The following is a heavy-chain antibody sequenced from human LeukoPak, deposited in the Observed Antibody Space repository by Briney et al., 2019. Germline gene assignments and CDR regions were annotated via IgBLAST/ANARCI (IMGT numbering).Heavy chain of an antibody. CDR3: ARHEAEMATILGGY. J-gene: IGHJ4*02. CDR1: GYSISSGYY. V-gene: IGHV4-38-2*01. Sequence: PSETLSLTCAVSGYSISSGYYWGRIRPPPGKGLEWIGSIHHSGSTFYNPSLKSRVTITVDTSKNQFSLRLSSVTAADTAVYYCARHEAEMATILGGYWGQGTLVTVSS. CDR2: IHHSGST. D-gene: IGHD5-24*01.